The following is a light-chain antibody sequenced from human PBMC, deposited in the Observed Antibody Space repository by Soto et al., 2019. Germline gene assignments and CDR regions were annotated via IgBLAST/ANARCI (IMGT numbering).Light chain of an antibody. J-gene: IGLJ3*02. CDR1: SSDIGNYIY. Sequence: QSVLTQPASVSGSPGQSITISCSGTSSDIGNYIYVSWYQQHPGKAPKLIIYEVTNRPSGVSDRFSGSKSGNTASLTISGLQAEDEAHYYCNSYTTNSTQVFGGGTKLTVL. CDR3: NSYTTNSTQV. CDR2: EVT. V-gene: IGLV2-14*01.